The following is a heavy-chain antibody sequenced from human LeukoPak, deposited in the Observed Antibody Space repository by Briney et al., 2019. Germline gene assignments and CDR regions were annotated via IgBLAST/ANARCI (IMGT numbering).Heavy chain of an antibody. D-gene: IGHD3-10*01. CDR2: ISYDGSNK. CDR3: AREVVVRGVNADYYYMDV. Sequence: ERSLRLSCAASGFTFSSYAMHWVRQAPGKGLEWVAVISYDGSNKYYADSVKGRFTISRDNSKNTLYLQMNSLRAEDTAVYYCAREVVVRGVNADYYYMDVWGKGTTVTVSS. J-gene: IGHJ6*03. V-gene: IGHV3-30-3*01. CDR1: GFTFSSYA.